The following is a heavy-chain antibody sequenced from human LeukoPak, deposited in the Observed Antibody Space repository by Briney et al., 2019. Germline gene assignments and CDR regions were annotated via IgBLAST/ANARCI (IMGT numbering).Heavy chain of an antibody. CDR2: IYYSGST. CDR1: GGSISSYY. D-gene: IGHD3-22*01. J-gene: IGHJ4*02. V-gene: IGHV4-59*12. Sequence: PSETLSLTCTVSGGSISSYYWSWIRQPPGKGLEWIGYIYYSGSTNYNPSLKSRVTISVDTSKNQFSLKLSSVTAADTAVYFCARLYSYDRNGYYLYYFDYWDQGTLVTVSS. CDR3: ARLYSYDRNGYYLYYFDY.